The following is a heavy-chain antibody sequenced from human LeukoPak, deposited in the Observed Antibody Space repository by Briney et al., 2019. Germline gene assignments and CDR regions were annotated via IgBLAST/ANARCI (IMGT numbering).Heavy chain of an antibody. D-gene: IGHD6-13*01. Sequence: ASVKVSCKASGYTFTSNDINWVRQATGQGLEWTGWMNPNSGNTGYAQKFQGRVAMTRNTSISTAYMELSSLRSEDTVVYYCARGTVCGSGGKCSGSWYYDYWGQGTLVTVSS. V-gene: IGHV1-8*01. CDR2: MNPNSGNT. CDR1: GYTFTSND. CDR3: ARGTVCGSGGKCSGSWYYDY. J-gene: IGHJ4*02.